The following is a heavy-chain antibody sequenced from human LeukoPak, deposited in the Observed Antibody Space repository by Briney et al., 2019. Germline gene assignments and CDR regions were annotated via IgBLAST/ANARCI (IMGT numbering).Heavy chain of an antibody. CDR3: ARDIPSGFYTPDY. CDR1: GFTFSDYW. J-gene: IGHJ4*02. Sequence: GGSLRLSCVASGFTFSDYWMSWVRQAPGMGPEWVANIETDGDERNYVDSVKGRFTISRDNAKSSLYLQMNALRDEDTAVYYCARDIPSGFYTPDYWGQGTLVTVSS. V-gene: IGHV3-7*01. CDR2: IETDGDER. D-gene: IGHD5-12*01.